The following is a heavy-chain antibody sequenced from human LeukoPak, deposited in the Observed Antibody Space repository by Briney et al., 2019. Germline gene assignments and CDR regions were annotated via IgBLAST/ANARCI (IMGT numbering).Heavy chain of an antibody. D-gene: IGHD3-22*01. CDR1: GFPLSSYA. CDR3: ARGAERSGYDY. Sequence: GGSLRLSCAASGFPLSSYAMSWVRQAPGKGLEWVSSISSRSTYIYYADSLKGRFTISRDNAKNSLYLQMNSLRGEDTAVYYCARGAERSGYDYWGQGTLVTVAS. CDR2: ISSRSTYI. V-gene: IGHV3-21*01. J-gene: IGHJ4*02.